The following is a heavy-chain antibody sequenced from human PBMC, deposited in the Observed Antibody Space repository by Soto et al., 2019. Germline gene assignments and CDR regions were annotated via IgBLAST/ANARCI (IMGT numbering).Heavy chain of an antibody. CDR2: IYFRGTT. CDR3: ARMNYYDTSGYPFDY. CDR1: GGSISSYY. V-gene: IGHV4-59*01. J-gene: IGHJ4*02. D-gene: IGHD3-22*01. Sequence: PSETLSLTCTVSGGSISSYYWSWIRQPPGKGLEWIGYIYFRGTTNYNPSLKSRVTMSADTSKNQFSLKLNSVTAADTAVYYCARMNYYDTSGYPFDYWGQATLVTVSS.